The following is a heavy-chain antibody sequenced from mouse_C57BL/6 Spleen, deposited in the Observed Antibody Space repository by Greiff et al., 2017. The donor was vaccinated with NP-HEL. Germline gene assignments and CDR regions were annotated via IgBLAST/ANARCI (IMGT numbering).Heavy chain of an antibody. CDR3: ARDGYDEGDAYYYAMDY. CDR1: GFSLTSYG. CDR2: IWSGGST. J-gene: IGHJ4*01. V-gene: IGHV2-2*01. Sequence: VKLMESGPGLVQPSQSLSITCTVSGFSLTSYGVHWVRQSPGKGLEWLGVIWSGGSTDYNAAFISRLSISKDNSKSQVFFKMNSLQADDTAIYYCARDGYDEGDAYYYAMDYWGQGTSVTVSS. D-gene: IGHD2-2*01.